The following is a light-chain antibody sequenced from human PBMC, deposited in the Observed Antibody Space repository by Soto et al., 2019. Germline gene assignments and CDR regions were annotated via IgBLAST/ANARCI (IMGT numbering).Light chain of an antibody. CDR3: MQALQTPYT. CDR1: QSLLHSNGYTY. Sequence: EIVMTQSPLSLPVTPGEPASISCRSSQSLLHSNGYTYLDWYLQKPGQSPQLLIYLGSNRASGVPDRLSGSGSGTDFTLKISRVEAADVGVYYCMQALQTPYTFGQGTKLEIK. J-gene: IGKJ2*01. CDR2: LGS. V-gene: IGKV2-28*01.